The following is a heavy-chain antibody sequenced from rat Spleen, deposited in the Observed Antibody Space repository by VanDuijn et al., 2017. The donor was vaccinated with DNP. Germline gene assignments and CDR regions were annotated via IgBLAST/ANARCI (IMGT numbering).Heavy chain of an antibody. V-gene: IGHV5-25*01. J-gene: IGHJ2*01. CDR2: ITSSGDNT. CDR3: TRGGTYYFDY. CDR1: GFTFSDYY. Sequence: EVQLVESGGGLVLPGWSLRLSCAASGFTFSDYYMAWVRQVPGKGLEWVASITSSGDNTYYPDSVKGRFTISRDNAKNTLYLQMDSLRSEDTATYYCTRGGTYYFDYWGQGVMVTVSS.